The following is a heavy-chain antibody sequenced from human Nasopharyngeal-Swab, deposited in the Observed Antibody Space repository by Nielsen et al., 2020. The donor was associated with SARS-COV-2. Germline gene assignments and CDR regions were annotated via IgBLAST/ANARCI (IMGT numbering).Heavy chain of an antibody. CDR3: AKTVEYYGSGEGYYGMDV. CDR1: GFTFSSYG. D-gene: IGHD3-10*01. V-gene: IGHV3-30*18. CDR2: ISYDGSNK. J-gene: IGHJ6*02. Sequence: GGSLRLSCAASGFTFSSYGMHWVRQAPGKGLEWVAVISYDGSNKYYADSVKGRFTISRDNSKNTLYLQMNSLRAEDTAVYYCAKTVEYYGSGEGYYGMDVWGQGTTVPVSS.